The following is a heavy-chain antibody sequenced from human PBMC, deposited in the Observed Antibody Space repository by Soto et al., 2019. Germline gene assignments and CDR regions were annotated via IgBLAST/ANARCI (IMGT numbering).Heavy chain of an antibody. D-gene: IGHD3-10*01. Sequence: QVQLVQSGAEVKKPGSSVKVSCKASGGTFSSYTISRVRQAPGQGLEWMGRIIPILGIANYAQKFQGRVTITADKSTSTAYMELSSLRSEDTAVYYCARDAWLLWFGELFSYYYYGMDVWGQGTTVTVSS. CDR3: ARDAWLLWFGELFSYYYYGMDV. J-gene: IGHJ6*02. CDR2: IIPILGIA. V-gene: IGHV1-69*08. CDR1: GGTFSSYT.